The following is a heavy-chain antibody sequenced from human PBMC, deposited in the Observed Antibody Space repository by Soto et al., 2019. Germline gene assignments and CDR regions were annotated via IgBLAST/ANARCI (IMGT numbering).Heavy chain of an antibody. CDR3: ARVLGFCGVITPICYYYYYGMDV. CDR2: IYHSGST. V-gene: IGHV4-4*02. J-gene: IGHJ6*02. D-gene: IGHD3-22*01. Sequence: SETLSLTCAVSGGSISSSNWWSWVRQPPGKGLEWIGEIYHSGSTNYNPSLKSRVTISVDKSKNQFSLKLSSVTAADTAVYYCARVLGFCGVITPICYYYYYGMDVWGQGTTVTVSS. CDR1: GGSISSSNW.